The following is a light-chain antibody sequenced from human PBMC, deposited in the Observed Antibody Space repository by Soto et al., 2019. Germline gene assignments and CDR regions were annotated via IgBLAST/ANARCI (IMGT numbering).Light chain of an antibody. J-gene: IGLJ3*02. CDR2: ENS. V-gene: IGLV6-57*01. Sequence: NFMLTQPHSVSQSPGKTVTISCTRSSGSIANNYVQWYQQRPGSSPTTVIYENSQRPSGVPDRFSGSIDSSSNSASVTVSGLKTEDGADYFCQSYDSDTWVFGAGTKVTVL. CDR1: SGSIANNY. CDR3: QSYDSDTWV.